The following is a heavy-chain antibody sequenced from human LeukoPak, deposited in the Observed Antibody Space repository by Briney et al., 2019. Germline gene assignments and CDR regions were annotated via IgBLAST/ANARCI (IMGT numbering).Heavy chain of an antibody. CDR3: AGIGMGDYGDYGGG. V-gene: IGHV3-33*01. J-gene: IGHJ4*02. CDR1: GFTFNSYG. Sequence: GGSLRLSCAASGFTFNSYGMHWVRQAPGKGLEWVAVIWYDGSNKYYADSVKGRFTISRDNSKNTLYLQMNSLRAEDTAVYYCAGIGMGDYGDYGGGWGQGTLVTVSS. D-gene: IGHD4-17*01. CDR2: IWYDGSNK.